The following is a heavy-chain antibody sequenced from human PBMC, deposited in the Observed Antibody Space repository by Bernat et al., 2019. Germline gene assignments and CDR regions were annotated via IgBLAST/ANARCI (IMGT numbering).Heavy chain of an antibody. V-gene: IGHV1-18*01. CDR2: ISAYIGNT. D-gene: IGHD5-12*01. J-gene: IGHJ6*02. CDR3: ARQSGYADMNYYCMDV. CDR1: GYTFSSYG. Sequence: QVQLVQSGAEVKKPGASVKVSCKASGYTFSSYGISWVRQAPGQGLEWMGWISAYIGNTNYAQKFQGRVTMTTDTSTSTAYMELSSMRYDDTTVYYCARQSGYADMNYYCMDVWGQGTTVTVSS.